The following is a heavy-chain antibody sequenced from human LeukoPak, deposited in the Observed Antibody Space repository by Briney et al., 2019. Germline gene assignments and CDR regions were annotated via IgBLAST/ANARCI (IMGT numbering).Heavy chain of an antibody. V-gene: IGHV3-30*04. CDR1: GFTFSSYA. CDR2: ISYDGSNK. J-gene: IGHJ4*02. D-gene: IGHD6-13*01. CDR3: ARDQPSSSWYEGFDY. Sequence: GGSLRLSCAASGFTFSSYAMHWVRQAPGKGLEGVAVISYDGSNKYYADSVKGRFTIYRDNSKNTLYLQMNSLRAEDTAVYYCARDQPSSSWYEGFDYWGQGTLVTVSS.